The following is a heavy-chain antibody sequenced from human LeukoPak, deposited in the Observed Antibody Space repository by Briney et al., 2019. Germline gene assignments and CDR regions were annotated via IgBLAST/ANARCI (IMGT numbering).Heavy chain of an antibody. J-gene: IGHJ4*02. V-gene: IGHV4-39*01. Sequence: SETLSLTCTVSGGSITSGFYYWGWIRQPPGKGLEWIGNIYFSGNSYYNPSLKSRITISVLTSKNQFFLNLNSVTAADTAVYYCARRIYYDGSGYFGYWGQGTLVTVSS. CDR3: ARRIYYDGSGYFGY. CDR1: GGSITSGFYY. CDR2: IYFSGNS. D-gene: IGHD3-22*01.